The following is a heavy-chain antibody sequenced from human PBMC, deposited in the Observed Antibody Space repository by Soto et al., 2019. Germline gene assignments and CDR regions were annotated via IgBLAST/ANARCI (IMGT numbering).Heavy chain of an antibody. D-gene: IGHD1-20*01. V-gene: IGHV1-24*01. CDR1: GYTLTELS. CDR2: FDPEDGET. CDR3: ATSRRYSGYYYYYGMDV. J-gene: IGHJ6*04. Sequence: ASVKVSCKVSGYTLTELSMHWVRQAPGKGLEWMGGFDPEDGETIYAQKFQGRVTMTEDTSTDTAYMELSSLRSEDTAVYYCATSRRYSGYYYYYGMDVWGAVTTLTVSS.